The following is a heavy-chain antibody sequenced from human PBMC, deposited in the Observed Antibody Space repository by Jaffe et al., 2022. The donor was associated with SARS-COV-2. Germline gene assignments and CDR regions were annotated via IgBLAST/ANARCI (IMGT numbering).Heavy chain of an antibody. J-gene: IGHJ6*02. Sequence: EVQLVESGGGLVQPGRSLRLSCAASGFTFDDYAMHWVRQAPGKGLEWVSGISWNSGSIGYADSVKGRFTISRDNAKNSLYLQMNSLRAEDTALYYCAKDRGYCSSTSCYSLGFSHYGMDVWGQGTTVTVSS. CDR2: ISWNSGSI. CDR1: GFTFDDYA. CDR3: AKDRGYCSSTSCYSLGFSHYGMDV. D-gene: IGHD2-2*02. V-gene: IGHV3-9*01.